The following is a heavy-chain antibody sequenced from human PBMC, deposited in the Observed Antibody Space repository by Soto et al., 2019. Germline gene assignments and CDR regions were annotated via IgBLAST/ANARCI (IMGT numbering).Heavy chain of an antibody. D-gene: IGHD3-22*01. V-gene: IGHV3-23*01. CDR3: ASAIVVVVCYHFDS. J-gene: IGHJ4*02. CDR2: ITRSGGST. Sequence: EVQLLESGGGLVQPGGSLRLACAASGFTFDNYGITWVRQAPGKGLEWVSVITRSGGSTYYTDSVKGRFTISGDNSKNLVVLEMNGLGAEDTAVVYCASAIVVVVCYHFDSWGLGTLVTVSS. CDR1: GFTFDNYG.